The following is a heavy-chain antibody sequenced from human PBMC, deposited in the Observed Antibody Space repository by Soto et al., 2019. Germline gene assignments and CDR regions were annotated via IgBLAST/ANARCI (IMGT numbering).Heavy chain of an antibody. CDR2: ISAYNGNT. CDR3: ARRRATVTTCDY. V-gene: IGHV1-18*01. CDR1: GYTFTSYG. J-gene: IGHJ4*02. D-gene: IGHD4-17*01. Sequence: QVQLVQSGAEVKKPGASVKVSCKASGYTFTSYGISWVRQAPGQGPEWMGWISAYNGNTNYAQKLQGRVTMTTDTATSPAYMQLWSLRSDDTAVYYCARRRATVTTCDYWGQGTLVTVSS.